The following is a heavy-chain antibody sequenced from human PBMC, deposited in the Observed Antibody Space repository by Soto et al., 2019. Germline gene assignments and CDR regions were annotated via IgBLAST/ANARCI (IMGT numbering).Heavy chain of an antibody. CDR3: ARDHRKNVVVVPAAYYYMDV. CDR1: GYMFPSYG. CDR2: ISGYNGNT. J-gene: IGHJ6*03. V-gene: IGHV1-18*01. D-gene: IGHD2-2*01. Sequence: GASVKVSCKASGYMFPSYGITWVRQAPGQGPEWMGWISGYNGNTNYAQKFQGRVTLTTDTSTTTAYLELKSLTSDDTAVYYCARDHRKNVVVVPAAYYYMDVWGKGTTVTVSS.